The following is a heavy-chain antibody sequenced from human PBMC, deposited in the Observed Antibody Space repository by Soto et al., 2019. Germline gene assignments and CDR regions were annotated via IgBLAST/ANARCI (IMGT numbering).Heavy chain of an antibody. CDR3: ARGGDSSSSRPFDY. Sequence: SETLSLTCAVYGGSFSGYYWSWIRQPPGKGLEWIGEINHSGSTNYNPSLKSRVTISVDTSKNQFSLKLSSVTAADTAVYYCARGGDSSSSRPFDYWGQGTLVTVSS. CDR1: GGSFSGYY. J-gene: IGHJ4*02. CDR2: INHSGST. D-gene: IGHD6-6*01. V-gene: IGHV4-34*01.